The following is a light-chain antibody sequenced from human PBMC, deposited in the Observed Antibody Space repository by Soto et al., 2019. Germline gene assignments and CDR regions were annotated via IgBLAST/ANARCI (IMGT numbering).Light chain of an antibody. V-gene: IGKV1-5*03. Sequence: DIQMNQSPSTLSASVGDRVTITCRASQSISSWLAWYQQKPGKAPKLLIYKASTLESGVPSRFSGSGSGTEFTLTISSLQPDDFATYYCQQYNKYNMYSFGHGTKLEIK. CDR1: QSISSW. CDR2: KAS. J-gene: IGKJ2*03. CDR3: QQYNKYNMYS.